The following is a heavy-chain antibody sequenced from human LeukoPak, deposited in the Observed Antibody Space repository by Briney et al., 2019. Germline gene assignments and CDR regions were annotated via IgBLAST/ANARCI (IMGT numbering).Heavy chain of an antibody. CDR2: IKQDGSEK. Sequence: PGGSLRLSCAASGFTFSSYWMNWVRQAPGKGLEWVANIKQDGSEKYYVDSVKGRFTISRDNAKNSLYLQMNSLRAEDTAVYYCARGGRGMITFGGVIANDYWGQGTLVTVSS. J-gene: IGHJ4*02. CDR1: GFTFSSYW. CDR3: ARGGRGMITFGGVIANDY. D-gene: IGHD3-16*02. V-gene: IGHV3-7*01.